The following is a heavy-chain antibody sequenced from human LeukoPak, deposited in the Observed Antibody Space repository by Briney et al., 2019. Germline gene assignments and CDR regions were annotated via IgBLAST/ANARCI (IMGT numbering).Heavy chain of an antibody. J-gene: IGHJ4*02. CDR3: ATLWDPVAGTTQPLL. V-gene: IGHV3-48*04. D-gene: IGHD6-19*01. Sequence: GGSLRLSCAASGFTFSSYSMNWVRQAPGEGLEWVSYISGSGSTIYYGDSLEGRFTISRDNANNSLYLQINSLRVEDTAVYYCATLWDPVAGTTQPLLWGQGTLVTVSS. CDR2: ISGSGSTI. CDR1: GFTFSSYS.